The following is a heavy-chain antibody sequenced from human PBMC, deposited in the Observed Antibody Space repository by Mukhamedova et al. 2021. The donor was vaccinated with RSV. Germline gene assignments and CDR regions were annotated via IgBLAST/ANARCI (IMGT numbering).Heavy chain of an antibody. D-gene: IGHD6-13*01. V-gene: IGHV5-51*01. CDR3: ARDGNIAAAGTPNYYYYYGMDV. Sequence: MGIIYPGDSDTRYSPSFQGQVTISADKSISTAYLQWSSLKASDTAMYYCARDGNIAAAGTPNYYYYYGMDVWGQGTTVTVSS. CDR2: IYPGDSDT. J-gene: IGHJ6*02.